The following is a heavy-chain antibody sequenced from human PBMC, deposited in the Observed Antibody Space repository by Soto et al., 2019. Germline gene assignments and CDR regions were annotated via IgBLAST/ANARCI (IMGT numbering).Heavy chain of an antibody. CDR3: ARDPTWGSESFDI. J-gene: IGHJ3*02. CDR2: IKQDGSEK. V-gene: IGHV3-7*03. CDR1: GFTFSSYW. D-gene: IGHD7-27*01. Sequence: GGSLRLSCAASGFTFSSYWMSWVRQAPGKGLEWVANIKQDGSEKYYVDSVKGRFTISRDNAKNSLYLQMNSLRAEDTAVNYCARDPTWGSESFDIWGQGTMVTVSS.